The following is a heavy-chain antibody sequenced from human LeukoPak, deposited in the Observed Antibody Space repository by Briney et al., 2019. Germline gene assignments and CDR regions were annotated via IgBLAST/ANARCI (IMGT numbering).Heavy chain of an antibody. CDR3: ATGEKCIGAAFDI. CDR2: THNDGST. D-gene: IGHD3-16*01. V-gene: IGHV3-53*01. J-gene: IGHJ3*02. Sequence: GGSLRLSCAASAFTVRSNHMGWVRQAPGKGLEWVSLTHNDGSTYYADSVQGRFINSRDNSENPLYLQMNTLRAEDRAVYYWATGEKCIGAAFDIWGQGTMVTVSS. CDR1: AFTVRSNH.